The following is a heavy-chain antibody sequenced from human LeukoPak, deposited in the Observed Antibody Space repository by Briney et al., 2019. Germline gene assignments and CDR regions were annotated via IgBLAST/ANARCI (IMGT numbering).Heavy chain of an antibody. J-gene: IGHJ3*02. CDR1: GGSISSYY. D-gene: IGHD3-10*01. CDR2: ISYSGST. Sequence: SETLSLTCSVSGGSISSYYWSWIRQPPGKGLEWIGYISYSGSTDYNPSLKSRVTISVDTSKNQFSLKLSSVTAADTAVYYCARQSAFTGLLDDAFDIWGQGTMVTVSS. CDR3: ARQSAFTGLLDDAFDI. V-gene: IGHV4-59*08.